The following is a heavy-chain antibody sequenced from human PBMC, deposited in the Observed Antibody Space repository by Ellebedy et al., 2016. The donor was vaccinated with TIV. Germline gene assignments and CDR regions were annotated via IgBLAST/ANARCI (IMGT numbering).Heavy chain of an antibody. J-gene: IGHJ6*02. CDR3: ARLSRIWFGENPYYYYGMDV. Sequence: ASSVKVSCKASGYTFTSYGISWVRQAHGQGLEWSGWNSAYKGHTNYAQKLQGRVTMTTDTSTSTAYMELRTLRSDDTAVYYCARLSRIWFGENPYYYYGMDVWGQGTTVTVSS. D-gene: IGHD3-10*01. CDR1: GYTFTSYG. CDR2: NSAYKGHT. V-gene: IGHV1-18*04.